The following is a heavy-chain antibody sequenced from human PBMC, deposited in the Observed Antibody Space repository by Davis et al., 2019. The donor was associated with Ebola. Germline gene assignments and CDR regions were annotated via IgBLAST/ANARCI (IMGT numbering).Heavy chain of an antibody. CDR3: ARVSVTTTEYYYYYYYMDV. CDR1: GYSISRGYY. J-gene: IGHJ6*03. D-gene: IGHD4-11*01. V-gene: IGHV4-38-2*02. Sequence: SETLSLTCTVSGYSISRGYYWGWIRQPPGKGLEWIGSIYHSGSTYYNPSLKSRVTISVDTSKNQFSLKLNSVTAADTAMYYCARVSVTTTEYYYYYYYMDVWGKGTTVTVSS. CDR2: IYHSGST.